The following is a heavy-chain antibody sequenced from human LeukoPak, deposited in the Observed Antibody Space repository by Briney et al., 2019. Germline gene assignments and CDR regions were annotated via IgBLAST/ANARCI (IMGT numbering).Heavy chain of an antibody. J-gene: IGHJ4*02. CDR2: IYYSGST. V-gene: IGHV4-38-2*02. CDR3: ARSVIMITFGGVTSFNY. CDR1: GYSISSGYY. Sequence: SETLSLTCTVSGYSISSGYYWGWIRPPPGKGLEWIGSIYYSGSTYYNPSLKSRVTISVDTSKNQFSLKLSSVTAADTAVYYCARSVIMITFGGVTSFNYWGQGTLVTVSS. D-gene: IGHD3-16*01.